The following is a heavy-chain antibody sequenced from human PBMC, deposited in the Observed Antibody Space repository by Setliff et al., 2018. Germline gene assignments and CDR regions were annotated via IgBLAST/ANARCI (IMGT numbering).Heavy chain of an antibody. D-gene: IGHD3-22*01. Sequence: ASVKVSCKASGYTFTSYGISWVRQATGRGLEWMGWMNPNSGNTGYAQKFQGRVTMTRNTSISTAYMELSSLRSEDTAVYYCARDARGIYDSSGYYNYWGQGTLVTVSS. CDR2: MNPNSGNT. J-gene: IGHJ4*02. CDR1: GYTFTSYG. CDR3: ARDARGIYDSSGYYNY. V-gene: IGHV1-8*02.